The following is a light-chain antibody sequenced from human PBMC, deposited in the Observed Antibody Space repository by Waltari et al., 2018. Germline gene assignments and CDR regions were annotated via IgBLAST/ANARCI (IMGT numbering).Light chain of an antibody. CDR3: SSYTSSSTLDVV. Sequence: QSALTQPASVSGSPGQSITISCTGTSSDVGGYNYVSWYQQHPGQAPKRMIYDVSNRPSGVSNRFSGSKSGNTASLTISGLQAEDEADYYFSSYTSSSTLDVVFGGGTKLTVL. V-gene: IGLV2-14*03. CDR2: DVS. J-gene: IGLJ2*01. CDR1: SSDVGGYNY.